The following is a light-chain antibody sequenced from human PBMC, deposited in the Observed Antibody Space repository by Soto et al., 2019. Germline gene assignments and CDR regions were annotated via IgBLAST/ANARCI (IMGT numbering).Light chain of an antibody. CDR2: GDT. CDR3: QSYDSSLSVFYV. J-gene: IGLJ1*01. V-gene: IGLV1-40*01. CDR1: SSNIGAGYD. Sequence: QSVLTQPPSVSGAPGQWVTISCTGSSSNIGAGYDVHWYQQLPGTAPKLLIYGDTNRPSGVPDRFSGSKSDTSASLAITGLQAEDEADYYCQSYDSSLSVFYVFGTGTKLTVL.